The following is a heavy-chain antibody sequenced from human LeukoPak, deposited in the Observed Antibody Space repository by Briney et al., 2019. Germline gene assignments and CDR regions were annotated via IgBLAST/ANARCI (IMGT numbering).Heavy chain of an antibody. J-gene: IGHJ3*02. CDR2: IYHSGST. CDR3: ARHTGELRTGAFDI. CDR1: GGSISSGGYY. Sequence: SETLSLTCTVSGGSISSGGYYWSWIRQPPGKGLEWIGYIYHSGSTYYNPSLKSRVTISVDRSKNQFSLKLSSVTAADTAVYYCARHTGELRTGAFDIWGQGTMVTVSS. V-gene: IGHV4-30-2*01. D-gene: IGHD1-14*01.